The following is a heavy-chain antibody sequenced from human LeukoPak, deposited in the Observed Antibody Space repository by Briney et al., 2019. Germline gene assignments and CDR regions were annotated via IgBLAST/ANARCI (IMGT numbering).Heavy chain of an antibody. CDR2: SIPSGGRT. J-gene: IGHJ4*02. CDR3: AREGSSGYYYFDY. Sequence: ASVKVSCKASGYTFTSYYMHWVRQAPGHGLEWMGISIPSGGRTTYAQKIQGRVTMTRDTSTSTVYMELSSLRSEDTAVYYCAREGSSGYYYFDYWGQGTLVTVSS. V-gene: IGHV1-46*01. CDR1: GYTFTSYY. D-gene: IGHD3-22*01.